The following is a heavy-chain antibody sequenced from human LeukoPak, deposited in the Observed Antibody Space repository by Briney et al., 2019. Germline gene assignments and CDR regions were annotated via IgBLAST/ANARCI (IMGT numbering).Heavy chain of an antibody. CDR3: ARVAVVPAPFDY. CDR2: ISAYNGNT. V-gene: IGHV1-18*01. J-gene: IGHJ4*02. CDR1: GYPFTSYG. Sequence: ASVKVSCKASGYPFTSYGISWVRQAPGQGLEWMGWISAYNGNTNYAQKLRGRVAMTTDTSTSTAYMELRSLRSDDTAVYYCARVAVVPAPFDYWGQGTLVTVSS. D-gene: IGHD2-21*01.